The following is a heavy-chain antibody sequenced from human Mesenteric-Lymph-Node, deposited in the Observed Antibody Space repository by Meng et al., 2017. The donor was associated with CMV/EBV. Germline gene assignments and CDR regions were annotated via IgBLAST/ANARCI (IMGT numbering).Heavy chain of an antibody. CDR2: ISSSSVYI. CDR3: ARPGYYDSSGYAPFDY. J-gene: IGHJ4*02. CDR1: GFTFSSYS. D-gene: IGHD3-22*01. V-gene: IGHV3-21*01. Sequence: GESLKISCAASGFTFSSYSMNWVRQAPGKGLEWVSSISSSSVYIYYADSVKGRFTISRDNAKNSLYLQMNSLRVEDTAVYYCARPGYYDSSGYAPFDYWGQGTLVTVSS.